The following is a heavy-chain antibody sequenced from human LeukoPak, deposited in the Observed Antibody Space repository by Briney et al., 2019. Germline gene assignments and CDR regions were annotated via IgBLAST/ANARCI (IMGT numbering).Heavy chain of an antibody. CDR2: INHSGST. CDR1: GGSFSGYY. V-gene: IGHV4-34*01. J-gene: IGHJ6*02. Sequence: SETLSLTCAVYGGSFSGYYWSWIRQPPGKGLEWIGEINHSGSTNYNPSLKSRVTISVDTSKNQFSLKLSSVTAADTAAYYCARRPGTYCSSTSCYYYYGMDVWGQGTTVTVSS. D-gene: IGHD2-2*01. CDR3: ARRPGTYCSSTSCYYYYGMDV.